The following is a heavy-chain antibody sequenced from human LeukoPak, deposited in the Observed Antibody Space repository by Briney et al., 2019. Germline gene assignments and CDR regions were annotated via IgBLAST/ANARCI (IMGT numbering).Heavy chain of an antibody. CDR3: ARDRDTMVRGVTSGIFDY. CDR1: GFTFSSYS. V-gene: IGHV3-48*02. Sequence: EGSLRLSCAASGFTFSSYSMNWVRQAPGKGLEWVSYISSSSSTIYYADSVKGRFTISRDNAKNSLYLQMNSLRDEDTAVYYCARDRDTMVRGVTSGIFDYWGQGTLVTVSS. CDR2: ISSSSSTI. D-gene: IGHD3-10*01. J-gene: IGHJ4*02.